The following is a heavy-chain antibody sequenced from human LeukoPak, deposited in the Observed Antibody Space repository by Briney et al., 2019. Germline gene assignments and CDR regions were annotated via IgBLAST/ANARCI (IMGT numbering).Heavy chain of an antibody. CDR2: TYYSGST. CDR3: ARDRGSSSFFDY. CDR1: GGSISSYY. Sequence: SETLSLTCTVSGGSISSYYWSWIRQPPGKGLEWIGYTYYSGSTNYNPSLKSRVTISVDTSKNQFSLKLSSVTAADTAVYYCARDRGSSSFFDYWGQGTLVTVSS. J-gene: IGHJ4*02. D-gene: IGHD6-6*01. V-gene: IGHV4-59*01.